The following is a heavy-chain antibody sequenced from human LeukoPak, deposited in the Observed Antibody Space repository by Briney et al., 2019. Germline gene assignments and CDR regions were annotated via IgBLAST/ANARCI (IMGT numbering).Heavy chain of an antibody. Sequence: SETLSLTCAVSGGSISSSNWWSWVRQPPGKGLEWIGEINHSGSTNYNPSLKSRVTISVDKSKNQFSLKLSSVTAADTAVYYCASGTIGYSGFDYAPCFDYWGQGTLVT. CDR3: ASGTIGYSGFDYAPCFDY. CDR2: INHSGST. V-gene: IGHV4-4*02. CDR1: GGSISSSNW. D-gene: IGHD5-12*01. J-gene: IGHJ4*02.